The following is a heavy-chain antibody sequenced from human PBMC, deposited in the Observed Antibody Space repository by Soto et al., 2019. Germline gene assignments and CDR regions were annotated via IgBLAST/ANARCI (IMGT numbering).Heavy chain of an antibody. D-gene: IGHD6-6*01. J-gene: IGHJ6*02. CDR2: ISSSSIYI. CDR1: GFTFSSYS. V-gene: IGHV3-21*01. CDR3: ERGGIAARHHYYSGMDV. Sequence: GGSLRLSCAASGFTFSSYSINWVRQAPWKGLEWVSSISSSSIYIYYADSVKGRFTISRDNAKNSLYLQMNSLRAEDTAVYYCERGGIAARHHYYSGMDVPGQGTTVNVSS.